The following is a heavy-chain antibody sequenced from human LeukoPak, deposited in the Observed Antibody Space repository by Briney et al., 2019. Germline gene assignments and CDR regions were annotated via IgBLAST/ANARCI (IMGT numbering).Heavy chain of an antibody. D-gene: IGHD2/OR15-2a*01. Sequence: ASVKVSSKASGYAFTGYFMDWVRQAPGQGLEWMGRINPNSGATNYAQKFQGRVTMTRDTSISTAYMEFNGLRSDDTAVYYCARGIYSTDLYFYMDVWGKGTTVTVYS. CDR3: ARGIYSTDLYFYMDV. CDR1: GYAFTGYF. V-gene: IGHV1-2*06. CDR2: INPNSGAT. J-gene: IGHJ6*03.